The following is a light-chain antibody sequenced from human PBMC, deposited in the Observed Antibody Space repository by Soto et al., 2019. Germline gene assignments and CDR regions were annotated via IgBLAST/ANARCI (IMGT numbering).Light chain of an antibody. CDR2: EVT. Sequence: QSALTQPASVSGSPGQSITISCTGTSRDIGTSNLVSWYQQYPGKAPKLMIYEVTKRPSGISNRFSGSKSGTTASLTISGLQPEDEADYYCCSYAGICTSLLVFGTGTKLTVL. J-gene: IGLJ1*01. V-gene: IGLV2-23*02. CDR1: SRDIGTSNL. CDR3: CSYAGICTSLLV.